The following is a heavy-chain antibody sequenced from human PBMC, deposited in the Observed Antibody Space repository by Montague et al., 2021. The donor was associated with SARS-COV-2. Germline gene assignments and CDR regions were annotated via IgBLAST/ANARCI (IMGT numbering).Heavy chain of an antibody. J-gene: IGHJ5*02. Sequence: SETLSLTCTVSGGSVSSYYWSWIRQSPGKGLQWLGYIYYSGSTDYNPSLKSRVTMSVDTSKNQLSLRLNSVTTADTAVYFCASAGGSYDYWSGYSSAAGFFDPWGQGILVTVSS. CDR3: ASAGGSYDYWSGYSSAAGFFDP. V-gene: IGHV4-59*02. CDR2: IYYSGST. CDR1: GGSVSSYY. D-gene: IGHD3-3*01.